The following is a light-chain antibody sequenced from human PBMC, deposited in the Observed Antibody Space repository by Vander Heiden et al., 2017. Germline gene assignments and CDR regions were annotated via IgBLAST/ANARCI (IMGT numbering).Light chain of an antibody. Sequence: NFMLTQPHSVSESPGKTVTISCTRSSGSIASNYVQWYQQRPATAPTILIYEDKQRHSGVPDRVSGSIDSSSNSASLTISGLKKEDEADYYCQSDESSINWVFGGGTKLTVL. V-gene: IGLV6-57*03. CDR1: SGSIASNY. CDR2: EDK. J-gene: IGLJ3*02. CDR3: QSDESSINWV.